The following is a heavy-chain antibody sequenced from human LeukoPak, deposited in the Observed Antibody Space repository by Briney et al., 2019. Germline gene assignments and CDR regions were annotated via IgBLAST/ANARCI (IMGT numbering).Heavy chain of an antibody. CDR3: GRCWDYYGSGGYYYMDV. D-gene: IGHD3-10*01. V-gene: IGHV1-18*01. CDR1: GYTFISYG. CDR2: ISAYNGNT. Sequence: GASVKVSCKASGYTFISYGISWVRQAPGQGLEWMGWISAYNGNTNYAQKLQGRVTMTTDTSTSTAYMELRSLRSDDTAVYYCGRCWDYYGSGGYYYMDVWGKGTTVTDSS. J-gene: IGHJ6*03.